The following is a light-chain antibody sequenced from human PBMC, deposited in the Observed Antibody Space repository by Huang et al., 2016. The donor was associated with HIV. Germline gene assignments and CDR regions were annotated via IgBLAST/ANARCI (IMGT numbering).Light chain of an antibody. CDR3: MQALQTPYT. V-gene: IGKV2-28*01. Sequence: DIVMTQSPLSLPVTPGEPASISCRSSQSLLHSNGYNYLDWYLQKPGQSPQLLISLGSNRASGVPYRFRGSGSGTDFTLKISRVEAEDVGVYYCMQALQTPYTFGQGTKLEIK. J-gene: IGKJ2*01. CDR2: LGS. CDR1: QSLLHSNGYNY.